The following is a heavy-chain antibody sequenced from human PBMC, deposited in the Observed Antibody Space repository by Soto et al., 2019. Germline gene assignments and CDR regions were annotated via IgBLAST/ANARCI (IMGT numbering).Heavy chain of an antibody. V-gene: IGHV4-39*01. CDR2: MYYSGST. J-gene: IGHJ4*02. CDR1: GDSISNNGFY. CDR3: ARQGYSYALR. D-gene: IGHD5-18*01. Sequence: QLQLQESGPGQVKPSETLSLTCAVSGDSISNNGFYWGWTRQPPGKGLEWIGTMYYSGSTNYNPSLKSRVTISGDTSKNQFSLKLSSVTAADTAVYYCARQGYSYALRWGQGTLVTVSS.